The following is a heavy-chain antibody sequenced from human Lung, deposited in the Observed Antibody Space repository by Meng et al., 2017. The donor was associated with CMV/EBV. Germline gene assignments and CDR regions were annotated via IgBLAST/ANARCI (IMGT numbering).Heavy chain of an antibody. V-gene: IGHV4-4*02. Sequence: QKQLEGSGPGPVKPSGTLSLTCAVSGGSISISTWWSWVRQPPGKGLEWIGEIYHSGGTNYNPSLRGRVTISLDKSKNQFSLTLRSVTAADTAVHYCARDPYATGWAGWGQGTLVTVSS. CDR2: IYHSGGT. CDR3: ARDPYATGWAG. CDR1: GGSISISTW. J-gene: IGHJ4*02. D-gene: IGHD6-19*01.